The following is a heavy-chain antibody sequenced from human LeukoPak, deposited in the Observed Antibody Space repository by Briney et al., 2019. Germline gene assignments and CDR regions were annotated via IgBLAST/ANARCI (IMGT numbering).Heavy chain of an antibody. CDR1: GGSISSYY. D-gene: IGHD6-19*01. CDR3: ARHRSGWYAYDY. CDR2: IYYSGST. Sequence: SETLSLACTVSGGSISSYYWSWIRQPPGKGLEWIGYIYYSGSTNYNPSLKSRVTISVDTSKNQFSLKLSSVTAADTAVYYCARHRSGWYAYDYWGQGTLVTVSS. V-gene: IGHV4-59*08. J-gene: IGHJ4*02.